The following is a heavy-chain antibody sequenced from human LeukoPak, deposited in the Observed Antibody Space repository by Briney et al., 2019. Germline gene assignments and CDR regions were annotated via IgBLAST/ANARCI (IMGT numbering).Heavy chain of an antibody. V-gene: IGHV3-53*01. CDR2: IYSGGST. CDR1: GFTVSSNY. Sequence: GGSLRLSCAASGFTVSSNYMSWVRQAPGKGLEWVSVIYSGGSTYYADSVKGRFTISRDNSKNTLYLQMNSLRVEDTAVYYCARAIRAAGTDYWGQGTLVTVSS. J-gene: IGHJ4*02. CDR3: ARAIRAAGTDY. D-gene: IGHD6-13*01.